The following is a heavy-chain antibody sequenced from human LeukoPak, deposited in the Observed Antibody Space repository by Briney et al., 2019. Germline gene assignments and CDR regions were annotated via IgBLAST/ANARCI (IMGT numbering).Heavy chain of an antibody. Sequence: GSLRLSCAASGFTFSSYWMHWIRQPPGKGLEWIGEINHSGSTNYNPSLKSRVTISVDTSKNQFTLKLSSVTAADTAVYYCARGLRRGYYYGYWGQGTLVTVSS. J-gene: IGHJ4*02. V-gene: IGHV4-34*01. CDR1: GFTFSSYW. D-gene: IGHD3-10*01. CDR2: INHSGST. CDR3: ARGLRRGYYYGY.